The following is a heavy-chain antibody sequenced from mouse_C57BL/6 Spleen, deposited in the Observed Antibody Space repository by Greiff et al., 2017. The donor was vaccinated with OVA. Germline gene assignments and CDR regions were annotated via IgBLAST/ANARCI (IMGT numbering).Heavy chain of an antibody. Sequence: VQLQQPGAELVRPGTSVKLSCKASGYTFTSYWMHWVKQRPGQGLEWIGVIDPSDSYTNYNQKFKGKATLTVDTSSSTAYMQLSSLTSEDSAVYYCAGGGRDDYWGQGTTLTVSS. D-gene: IGHD3-3*01. J-gene: IGHJ2*01. V-gene: IGHV1-59*01. CDR3: AGGGRDDY. CDR1: GYTFTSYW. CDR2: IDPSDSYT.